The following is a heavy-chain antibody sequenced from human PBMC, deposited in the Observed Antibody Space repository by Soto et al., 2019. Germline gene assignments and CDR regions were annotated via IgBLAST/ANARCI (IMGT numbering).Heavy chain of an antibody. V-gene: IGHV1-46*01. Sequence: QVQLVQSGAEVKKPGASVKVSCKASGYTFTSYYMHWVRQAPGQGLEWMGIINPSGGSTNYAQKFQGRFTMTRDTSTRTVYMDLSSLRSEDTAVYYCARHLAAGDYWGQGTVVTVSP. CDR1: GYTFTSYY. D-gene: IGHD6-13*01. CDR3: ARHLAAGDY. CDR2: INPSGGST. J-gene: IGHJ4*02.